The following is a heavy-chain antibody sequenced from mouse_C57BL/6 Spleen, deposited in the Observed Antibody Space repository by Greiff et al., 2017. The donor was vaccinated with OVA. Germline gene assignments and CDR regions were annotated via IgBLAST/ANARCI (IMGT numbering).Heavy chain of an antibody. CDR2: IDPSDSYT. Sequence: QVQLQQPGAELVMPGASVKLSCKASGYTFTSYWMHWVKQRPGQGLEWIGEIDPSDSYTNYNQKFKGKSTLTVDKSSSTAYMQLSSLTSEDSAVYYCARSYGYDPYYCDYWGQGTTLTVSS. D-gene: IGHD2-2*01. CDR1: GYTFTSYW. J-gene: IGHJ2*01. CDR3: ARSYGYDPYYCDY. V-gene: IGHV1-69*01.